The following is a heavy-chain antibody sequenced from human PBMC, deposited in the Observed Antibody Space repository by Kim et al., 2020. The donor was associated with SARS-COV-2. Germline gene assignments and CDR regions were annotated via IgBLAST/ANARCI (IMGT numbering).Heavy chain of an antibody. Sequence: SETLSLTCGVYGGSFSDYYWSWIRQTPGKGLEWIGEINHSGSTNYNPSLKSRVTISIDTSKNQFSLKLSSVTAADTAIYYCARVGDTAMAPVSYWGQGTL. CDR3: ARVGDTAMAPVSY. CDR1: GGSFSDYY. CDR2: INHSGST. J-gene: IGHJ4*02. V-gene: IGHV4-34*01. D-gene: IGHD5-18*01.